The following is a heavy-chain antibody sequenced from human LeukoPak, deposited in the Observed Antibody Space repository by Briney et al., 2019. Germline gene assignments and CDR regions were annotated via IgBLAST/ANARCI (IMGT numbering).Heavy chain of an antibody. D-gene: IGHD3-3*01. CDR1: GYTFTGYY. CDR2: INPNSGGT. CDR3: ARATWSGSYRVHRFDP. J-gene: IGHJ5*02. Sequence: ASVKVSCKASGYTFTGYYMHWVRQAPGQGLEWMGWINPNSGGTNYAQKFQGRVTMTRDTSISTAYMELSRLRSDDTAVYYCARATWSGSYRVHRFDPWGQGTLVTVSS. V-gene: IGHV1-2*02.